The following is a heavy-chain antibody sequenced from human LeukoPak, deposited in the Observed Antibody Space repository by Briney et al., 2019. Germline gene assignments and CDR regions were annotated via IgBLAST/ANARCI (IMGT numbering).Heavy chain of an antibody. Sequence: GGSLRLSCAASGFTFSNYSMNWVRQAPGKGLEWVSCTSSSSSYIDYADSVKGRFTISRDNAKDSLYLQMNSLRAEDTAVYYCAKTSLSDASGHYYYMDVWGKGTTVTVSS. D-gene: IGHD3-3*01. CDR1: GFTFSNYS. CDR3: AKTSLSDASGHYYYMDV. CDR2: TSSSSSYI. V-gene: IGHV3-21*01. J-gene: IGHJ6*03.